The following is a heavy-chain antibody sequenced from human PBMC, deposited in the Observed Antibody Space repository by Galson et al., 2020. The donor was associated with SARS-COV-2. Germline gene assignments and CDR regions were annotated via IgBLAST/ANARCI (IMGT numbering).Heavy chain of an antibody. CDR2: ISYDGSNK. CDR1: GFTFSSYA. V-gene: IGHV3-30*04. Sequence: GESLKISCAASGFTFSSYAMHWVRQAPVKGLEWVAVISYDGSNKYYADSVKGRFTISRDNSKNTLYLQMNSLRAEDTAVYYCASEGIAVAGTIFDSWGQGTLVTVSS. J-gene: IGHJ4*02. CDR3: ASEGIAVAGTIFDS. D-gene: IGHD6-19*01.